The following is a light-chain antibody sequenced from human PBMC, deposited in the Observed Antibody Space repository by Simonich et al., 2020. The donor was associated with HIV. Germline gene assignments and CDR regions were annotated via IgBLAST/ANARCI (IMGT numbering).Light chain of an antibody. J-gene: IGKJ3*01. CDR3: QQYDNL. V-gene: IGKV1-39*01. Sequence: DIQMTQSPSSLSASVGDRVTITCRASQSISRYLNWYQQKPGKAPKLLIYAASSLQSGVPSRFSGSGSGTDFTLTISSLQPEDFATYYCQQYDNLFGPGTKVDIK. CDR2: AAS. CDR1: QSISRY.